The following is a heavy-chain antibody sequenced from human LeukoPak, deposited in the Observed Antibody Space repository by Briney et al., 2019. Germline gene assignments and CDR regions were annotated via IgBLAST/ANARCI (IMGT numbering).Heavy chain of an antibody. CDR2: IYYSRST. V-gene: IGHV4-31*03. CDR3: ARGLFVVVPAAPDMDV. CDR1: GGSISSGGYY. D-gene: IGHD2-2*01. J-gene: IGHJ6*03. Sequence: SQTLSLTCTVSGGSISSGGYYWSWIRQHPGKGLEWIGYIYYSRSTYYNPSLKSRVTISVDTSKNQFSLKLSSVTAADTAVYYCARGLFVVVPAAPDMDVWGKGTTVTVSS.